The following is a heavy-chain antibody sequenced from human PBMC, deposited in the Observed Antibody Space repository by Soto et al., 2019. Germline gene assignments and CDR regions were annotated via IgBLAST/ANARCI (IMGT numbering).Heavy chain of an antibody. CDR2: ISSSGSTI. CDR1: GFTFSSYE. V-gene: IGHV3-48*03. Sequence: GGSLRLSCAASGFTFSSYEMNWVRQAPGKGLEWVSYISSSGSTIYYADSVKGRFTISRDNAKNSLYLQMNSLRAEDTAVYYCARNTMTVFGVVIMKYYYYGMDVWGQGTTVTVSS. J-gene: IGHJ6*02. D-gene: IGHD3-3*01. CDR3: ARNTMTVFGVVIMKYYYYGMDV.